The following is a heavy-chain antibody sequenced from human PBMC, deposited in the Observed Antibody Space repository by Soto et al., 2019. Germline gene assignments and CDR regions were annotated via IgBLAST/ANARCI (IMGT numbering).Heavy chain of an antibody. D-gene: IGHD1-1*01. Sequence: VASVKVSCKASGYTFTGYYMHWVRQAPGQGLEWMGWINPNSGGTNYAQKFQGRVTMTRDTSISTAYMELSRLRSDDTAVYYCARYNGYYYYGTDVWGQGSTVTVSS. CDR2: INPNSGGT. V-gene: IGHV1-2*02. CDR1: GYTFTGYY. J-gene: IGHJ6*01. CDR3: ARYNGYYYYGTDV.